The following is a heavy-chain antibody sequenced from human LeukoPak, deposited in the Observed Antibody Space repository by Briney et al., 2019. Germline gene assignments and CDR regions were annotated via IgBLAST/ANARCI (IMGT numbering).Heavy chain of an antibody. V-gene: IGHV1-18*01. D-gene: IGHD6-6*01. CDR1: GYDFINYG. J-gene: IGHJ4*02. CDR3: ARGGPFLSSSSSKEYYFDY. Sequence: ASVKVSCKASGYDFINYGITWVRQAPGQGLEWMGWISLYNGNTDYKLQGRVTMTTDTSTSTAYMELRSLRSDDTAVYYCARGGPFLSSSSSKEYYFDYWGQGTLVTVSS. CDR2: ISLYNGNT.